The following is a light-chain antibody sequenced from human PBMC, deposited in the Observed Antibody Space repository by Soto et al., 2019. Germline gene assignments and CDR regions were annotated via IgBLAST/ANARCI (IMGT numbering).Light chain of an antibody. CDR2: EVS. CDR1: SSDVDGYNY. CDR3: SSYTSSSTDVV. Sequence: QSALTQPASVSGSPGQSITISCTGTSSDVDGYNYVSWYQQHPGKAPKLMIYEVSNRPSGVSNRFSGSKSGNTASLTISGLQAEDEADYYCSSYTSSSTDVVFGGGTKLTVL. J-gene: IGLJ2*01. V-gene: IGLV2-14*01.